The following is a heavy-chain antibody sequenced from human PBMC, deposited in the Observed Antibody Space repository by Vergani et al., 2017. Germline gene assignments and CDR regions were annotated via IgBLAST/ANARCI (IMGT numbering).Heavy chain of an antibody. Sequence: QVQLQESGPGLVKPSQTLSLTCTVSGGSISSGSYYWSWIRQPAGKGLEWIGRIYTSGSTNYNPSLKCLFTISVDTSKNQFSLKLSSVTAADTAVYYCARVRVTTVTTSYFDLWGRGTLVTVSS. J-gene: IGHJ2*01. CDR3: ARVRVTTVTTSYFDL. D-gene: IGHD4-17*01. V-gene: IGHV4-61*02. CDR1: GGSISSGSYY. CDR2: IYTSGST.